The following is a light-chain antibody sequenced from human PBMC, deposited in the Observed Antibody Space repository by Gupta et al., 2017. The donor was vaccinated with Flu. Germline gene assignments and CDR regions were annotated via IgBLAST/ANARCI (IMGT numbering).Light chain of an antibody. Sequence: QSVLTQPPSVSGTPGQRSTISCSGSSSNIGSNTVHWYQQHPGTAPNLLIYNDNRRPSGVPARFSCSRSGTSASVAISGLQSEDEADYSCAAWDDSLNGSLVFGTGTKVTVL. V-gene: IGLV1-44*01. CDR1: SSNIGSNT. CDR2: NDN. J-gene: IGLJ1*01. CDR3: AAWDDSLNGSLV.